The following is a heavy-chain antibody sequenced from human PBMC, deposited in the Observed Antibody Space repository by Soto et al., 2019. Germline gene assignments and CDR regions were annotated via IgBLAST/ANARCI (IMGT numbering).Heavy chain of an antibody. CDR3: ARVLYVGDSSSDP. Sequence: GGPLRLSCAASGFTFSSYSMNWVRQAPGKGLEWVSSISSSSSYIYYADSVKGRFTISRDNAKNSLYLQMNSLRAEDTAVYYCARVLYVGDSSSDPWGQGTLVTVSS. CDR2: ISSSSSYI. D-gene: IGHD6-6*01. J-gene: IGHJ5*02. CDR1: GFTFSSYS. V-gene: IGHV3-21*01.